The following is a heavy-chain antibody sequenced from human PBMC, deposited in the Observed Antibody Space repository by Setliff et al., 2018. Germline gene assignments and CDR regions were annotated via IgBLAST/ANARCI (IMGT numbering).Heavy chain of an antibody. Sequence: PSETLSLTCTVSGGSISSGTYYWSWIRQPAGKGREWIGRLHTSGSIDYNPSLKSRVTISVDTSQNQFSLRLRSVTAAHTAVYFCARDYGPNDYWGQGSLVTVSS. J-gene: IGHJ4*02. CDR3: ARDYGPNDY. CDR1: GGSISSGTYY. CDR2: LHTSGSI. V-gene: IGHV4-61*02. D-gene: IGHD3-16*01.